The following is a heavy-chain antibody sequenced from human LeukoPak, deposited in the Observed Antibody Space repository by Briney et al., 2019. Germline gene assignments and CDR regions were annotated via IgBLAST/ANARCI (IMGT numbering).Heavy chain of an antibody. V-gene: IGHV4-34*01. CDR2: ISYSGST. CDR3: ARDYDVLTAYPPTQLFDP. J-gene: IGHJ5*02. Sequence: PSETLSLTCAVYGGSFSGYYWSWIRQPPGKGLEWIGSISYSGSTYYNPSLKSRVTISVDTSKNQFSLKLNSVTAADTAVYYCARDYDVLTAYPPTQLFDPWGQGTLVTVSS. D-gene: IGHD3-9*01. CDR1: GGSFSGYY.